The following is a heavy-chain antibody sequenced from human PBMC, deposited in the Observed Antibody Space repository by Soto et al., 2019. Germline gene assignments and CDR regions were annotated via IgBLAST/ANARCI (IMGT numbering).Heavy chain of an antibody. CDR1: GGSISSYY. J-gene: IGHJ4*02. CDR2: IYFRGTT. D-gene: IGHD3-22*01. V-gene: IGHV4-59*01. Sequence: SETLSLTCTVSGGSISSYYWSWTRQPPWKGLEWIGYIYFRGTTNYNPSLKSRVTMSADTSKNQFSLKLNSVTAADTAVYYCARMNYYDTSGYPFDYWGQGMMVTVSS. CDR3: ARMNYYDTSGYPFDY.